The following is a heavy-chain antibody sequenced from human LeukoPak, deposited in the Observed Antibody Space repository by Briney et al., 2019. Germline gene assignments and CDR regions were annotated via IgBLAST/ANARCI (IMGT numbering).Heavy chain of an antibody. J-gene: IGHJ4*02. CDR3: ASGAY. Sequence: SETLSLTCPVCGGPFSGYYWSWIRPPPGKGLEWIGEINHSGRTNYNPSLKSRLTISVDTSKNQFSLKLSSVTAADTAVYYCASGAYWGQGTLVTVSS. CDR2: INHSGRT. CDR1: GGPFSGYY. V-gene: IGHV4-34*01.